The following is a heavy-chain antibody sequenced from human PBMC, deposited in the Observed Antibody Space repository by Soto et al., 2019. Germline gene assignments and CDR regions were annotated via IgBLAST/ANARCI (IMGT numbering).Heavy chain of an antibody. CDR3: ARGRSRGAFDI. V-gene: IGHV4-34*01. CDR2: INHSGST. J-gene: IGHJ3*02. Sequence: SETLSLTCAVYGESFSGYYWSWIRQPPGKGLEWIGEINHSGSTNYNPSLKSRVTISVDTSKNQFSLKLSSVTAADTAVYYCARGRSRGAFDIWGQGTMVTVSS. CDR1: GESFSGYY.